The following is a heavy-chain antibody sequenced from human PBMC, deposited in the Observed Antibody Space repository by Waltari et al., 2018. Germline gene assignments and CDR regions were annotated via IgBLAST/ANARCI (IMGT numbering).Heavy chain of an antibody. Sequence: EVQLVESGGGLVQPGGSLRLSCAASGFTFNTYWMKWIRQAPGKGLEWVANINPDGSQKFYVDSVKGRFTVSRDNAQNSLYLQMNNLRAEGTAVYYCTTLARGESGDYWGQGTLVTVSS. CDR2: INPDGSQK. J-gene: IGHJ4*02. V-gene: IGHV3-7*01. CDR1: GFTFNTYW. CDR3: TTLARGESGDY. D-gene: IGHD3-10*01.